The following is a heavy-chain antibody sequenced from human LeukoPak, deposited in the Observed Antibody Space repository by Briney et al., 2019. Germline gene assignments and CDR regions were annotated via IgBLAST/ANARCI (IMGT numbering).Heavy chain of an antibody. J-gene: IGHJ4*02. V-gene: IGHV3-23*01. CDR2: ISGSGGST. CDR3: AKDHSSGYGDYYFDY. D-gene: IGHD4-17*01. CDR1: GFTFSSYV. Sequence: QTGRSLRLSCAASGFTFSSYVMTWVRQAPGKGLEWVSAISGSGGSTYYADSVKGRFTISRDNSKNTLYLQMNSLRAEDTAVYYCAKDHSSGYGDYYFDYWGQGTLVTVSS.